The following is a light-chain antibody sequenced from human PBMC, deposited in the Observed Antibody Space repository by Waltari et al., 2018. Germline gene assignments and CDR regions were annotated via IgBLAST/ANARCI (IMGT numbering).Light chain of an antibody. CDR2: GDS. J-gene: IGLJ2*01. CDR1: SLGSKS. V-gene: IGLV3-21*02. CDR3: QVWDKSSYQAA. Sequence: SYVLTQAPSMSVAPGQTARITCVGNSLGSKSVNWYQQKPGQAPVLAVYGDSNRPAGIPGRFPAASSGSTATLTISWVEVGDEADYYCQVWDKSSYQAAFGGGTRLTVL.